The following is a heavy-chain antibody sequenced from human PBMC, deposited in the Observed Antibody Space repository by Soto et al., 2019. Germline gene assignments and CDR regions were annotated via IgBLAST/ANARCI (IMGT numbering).Heavy chain of an antibody. V-gene: IGHV3-23*01. D-gene: IGHD3-10*01. Sequence: PGGSLRLSCPASGFTFSSYAMSWVRHAPGKRLERHSAISGSGGSTYYADSVNGRFTISRDKSKNTLSLQINSLTAEDTAVYQGARETFFVSGSDSYWGKRNMGTVSS. J-gene: IGHJ4*02. CDR1: GFTFSSYA. CDR2: ISGSGGST. CDR3: ARETFFVSGSDSY.